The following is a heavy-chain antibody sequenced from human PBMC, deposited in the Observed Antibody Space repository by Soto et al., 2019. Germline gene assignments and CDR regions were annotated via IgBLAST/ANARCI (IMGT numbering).Heavy chain of an antibody. V-gene: IGHV3-49*03. Sequence: PGGSLRLSCTASGFTFGDYAMSWFRQAPGKGLEWVGFIRSKAYGGTTEYAASVKGRFTISRDDSKSIAYLQMNSLKTEDTAVYYCTRGAIASLPWGIAAAGPWGQGTLVTVSS. CDR2: IRSKAYGGTT. J-gene: IGHJ5*02. CDR3: TRGAIASLPWGIAAAGP. CDR1: GFTFGDYA. D-gene: IGHD6-13*01.